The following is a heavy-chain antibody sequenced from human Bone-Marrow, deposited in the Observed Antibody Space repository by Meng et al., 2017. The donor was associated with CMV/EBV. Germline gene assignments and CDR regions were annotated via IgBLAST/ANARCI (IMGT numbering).Heavy chain of an antibody. CDR1: GFTFSSYS. CDR3: ARDPCSSTSCYRDAFDI. CDR2: ISYDGSNK. Sequence: GGSLRLSCAASGFTFSSYSMNWVRQAPGKGLEWVAVISYDGSNKYYADSVKGRFTISRDNSKNTLYLQMNSLRAEDTAVYYCARDPCSSTSCYRDAFDIWGQGTMVTVSS. V-gene: IGHV3-30*03. J-gene: IGHJ3*02. D-gene: IGHD2-2*01.